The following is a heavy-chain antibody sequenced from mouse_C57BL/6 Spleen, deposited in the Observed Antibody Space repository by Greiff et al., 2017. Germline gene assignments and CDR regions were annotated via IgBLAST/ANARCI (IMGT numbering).Heavy chain of an antibody. Sequence: VQLQQPGAELVKPGASVKLSCKASGYTFTSYWMHWVKQRPGQGLEWIGMIHPNSGSTNYNEKFKSKATLTVDKSSSTAYMQLRSLTSEDSAIYYCARKEDYDYAMDFWGQGTSVTVSS. V-gene: IGHV1-64*01. J-gene: IGHJ4*01. CDR3: ARKEDYDYAMDF. CDR2: IHPNSGST. D-gene: IGHD2-4*01. CDR1: GYTFTSYW.